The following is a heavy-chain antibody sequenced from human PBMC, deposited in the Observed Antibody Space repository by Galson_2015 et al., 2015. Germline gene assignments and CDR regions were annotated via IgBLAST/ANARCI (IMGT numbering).Heavy chain of an antibody. Sequence: SLRLSCAASGFIFSSYGMHWVRQAPGKGLEYVSAISSNGGSTYYADSVKGRFTISRDNSKNTLYLQMSSLRAEDTAVYYCVNAVTLKGPEFDYWGQGTLVTVSS. D-gene: IGHD5-18*01. CDR1: GFIFSSYG. CDR3: VNAVTLKGPEFDY. V-gene: IGHV3-64D*06. J-gene: IGHJ4*02. CDR2: ISSNGGST.